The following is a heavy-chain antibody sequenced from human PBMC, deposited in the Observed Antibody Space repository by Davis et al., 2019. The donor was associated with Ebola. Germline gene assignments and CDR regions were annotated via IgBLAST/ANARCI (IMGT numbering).Heavy chain of an antibody. Sequence: GSLRLSCAASGFTFSSYSMNWIRQPPGKGLEWIGSLYYGVSTYYNPSLKSRVTISVDTSKNQFSLNLSSVTAADTAVYYCATMGNENDYVWKTQVDYWGQGTLVTVSS. J-gene: IGHJ4*02. D-gene: IGHD3-16*01. CDR3: ATMGNENDYVWKTQVDY. CDR2: LYYGVST. CDR1: GFTFSSYS. V-gene: IGHV4-59*05.